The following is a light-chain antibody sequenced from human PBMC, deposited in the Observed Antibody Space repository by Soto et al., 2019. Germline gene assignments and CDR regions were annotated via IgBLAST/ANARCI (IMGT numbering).Light chain of an antibody. CDR3: SSYTSSTTVV. Sequence: QSALTQPASVSGSPGQSLTISCTGTSSDVGGYKSVSWYQQHPGKAPKLMIYEVSDRPSGVSDRFSGSRSGNTASLTISGLQAEDEADYYCSSYTSSTTVVFGGGTKVTVL. V-gene: IGLV2-14*01. CDR1: SSDVGGYKS. CDR2: EVS. J-gene: IGLJ2*01.